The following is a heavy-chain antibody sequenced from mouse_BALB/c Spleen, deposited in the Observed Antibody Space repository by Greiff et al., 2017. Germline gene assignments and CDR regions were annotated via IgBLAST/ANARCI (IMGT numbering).Heavy chain of an antibody. D-gene: IGHD1-1*02. CDR1: GFSLTSYG. J-gene: IGHJ3*01. Sequence: QVQLKESGPGLVAPSQSLSITCTVSGFSLTSYGVHWVRQPPGKGLEWLGVIWAGGSTNYNSALMSRLSISKDNSKSQVFLKMNSLQTDDTAMYYCARGVWWAYWGQGTLVTVSA. V-gene: IGHV2-9*02. CDR2: IWAGGST. CDR3: ARGVWWAY.